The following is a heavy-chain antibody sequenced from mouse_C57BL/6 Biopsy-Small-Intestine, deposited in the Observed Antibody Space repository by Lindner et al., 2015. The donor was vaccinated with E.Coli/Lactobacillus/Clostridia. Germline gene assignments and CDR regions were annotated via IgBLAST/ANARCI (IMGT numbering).Heavy chain of an antibody. V-gene: IGHV1-74*01. CDR1: GYTFTTYG. CDR3: ARDASYYDFWSGYYRFDP. Sequence: SVKVSCKTSGYTFTTYGISWVRQAPGQGLEWMGWISAYNGDTNYAQKLQGRVTMTTDTSTSTAYMELRSLRSDDTAVYYCARDASYYDFWSGYYRFDPWGQGTLVTVSS. D-gene: IGHD2-14*01. CDR2: ISAYNGDT. J-gene: IGHJ4*01.